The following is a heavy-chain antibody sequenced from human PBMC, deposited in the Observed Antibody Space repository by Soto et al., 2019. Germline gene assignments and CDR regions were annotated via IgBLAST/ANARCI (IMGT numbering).Heavy chain of an antibody. Sequence: GASVKVSCKASGGTFSSYAISWVRQAPGQGLEWMGGIIPIFGTANYAQKFQGRVTITADESTSTAYMELSSLRPEDTAVYYCARQRDGYNNAFDIWGQGTMVTVSS. J-gene: IGHJ3*02. D-gene: IGHD5-12*01. CDR2: IIPIFGTA. CDR3: ARQRDGYNNAFDI. V-gene: IGHV1-69*13. CDR1: GGTFSSYA.